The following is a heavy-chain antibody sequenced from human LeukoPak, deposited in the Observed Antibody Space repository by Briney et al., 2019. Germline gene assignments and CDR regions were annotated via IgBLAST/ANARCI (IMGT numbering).Heavy chain of an antibody. CDR3: AREAFSGSYYYYYYMDV. CDR2: TYYRSKWYN. J-gene: IGHJ6*03. Sequence: SQTLSLTCAISGDSFSSNSAAWNWIRQSPSRGLEWLGRTYYRSKWYNDYAVSVKSRITINPDTSKNQFSLQLNSVTPEDTAVYYCAREAFSGSYYYYYYMDVWGKGTTVTVSS. D-gene: IGHD1-26*01. CDR1: GDSFSSNSAA. V-gene: IGHV6-1*01.